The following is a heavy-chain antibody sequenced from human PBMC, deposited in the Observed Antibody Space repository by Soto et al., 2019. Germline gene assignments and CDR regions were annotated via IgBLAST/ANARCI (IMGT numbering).Heavy chain of an antibody. J-gene: IGHJ6*02. CDR1: GFTFSSYA. CDR3: ARDSYSSSSRIRNGMDV. V-gene: IGHV3-30-3*01. CDR2: ISYDGSNK. D-gene: IGHD6-6*01. Sequence: QVQLVESGGGVVQPGRSLRLSCAASGFTFSSYAMHWVRQAPGKGLEWVAVISYDGSNKYYADSVKGRFTIPRDNSKNTLYLQMNSLRAEDTAVYYCARDSYSSSSRIRNGMDVWCQGTTVTVSS.